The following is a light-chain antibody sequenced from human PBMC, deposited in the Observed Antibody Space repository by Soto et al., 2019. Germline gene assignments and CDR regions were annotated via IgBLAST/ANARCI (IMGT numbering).Light chain of an antibody. CDR1: QTLSTN. J-gene: IGKJ1*01. CDR3: QQRYNWPLT. CDR2: DAS. Sequence: EIVLTQSPATLSLSPGDRATLSCRASQTLSTNVAWYQQKPGQAPRLLIYDASNRATGIPARFSGSGSGADFTLTISSLEPEDFAVYYCQQRYNWPLTFGQGTKVDIK. V-gene: IGKV3-11*01.